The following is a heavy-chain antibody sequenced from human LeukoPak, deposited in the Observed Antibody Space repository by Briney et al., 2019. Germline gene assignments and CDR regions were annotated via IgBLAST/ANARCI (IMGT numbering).Heavy chain of an antibody. Sequence: PGGSLRLSCAASGFTFSSYSMNWVRQAPGKGLEWVSSISSSSSYIYYADSLKGRFTISRDNAKNSLYLHMSSLRAEDTAVYYCARVHGSYPFDYWGQGTLVIVSS. CDR1: GFTFSSYS. D-gene: IGHD2-15*01. J-gene: IGHJ4*02. CDR3: ARVHGSYPFDY. V-gene: IGHV3-21*01. CDR2: ISSSSSYI.